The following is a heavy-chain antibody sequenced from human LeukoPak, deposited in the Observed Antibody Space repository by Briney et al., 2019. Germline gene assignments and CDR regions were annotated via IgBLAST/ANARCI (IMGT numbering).Heavy chain of an antibody. V-gene: IGHV3-23*01. Sequence: GGSLRLSCAASGFTFSSYAMSWVRQAPGKGLEWVSAISGSGGSTYYADSVKGRFTISRDSSKNTLYLQMNSLRAEDTAVYYCAKSSDIVVVPAAPADYWGQGTLVTVSS. CDR1: GFTFSSYA. D-gene: IGHD2-2*01. CDR2: ISGSGGST. CDR3: AKSSDIVVVPAAPADY. J-gene: IGHJ4*02.